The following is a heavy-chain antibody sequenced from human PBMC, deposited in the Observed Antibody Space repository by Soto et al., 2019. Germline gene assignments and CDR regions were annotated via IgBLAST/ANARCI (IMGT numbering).Heavy chain of an antibody. CDR2: TYYRSKWYN. D-gene: IGHD6-13*01. Sequence: PSQTLSLTCAISGDSVSSNSAAWNWIRQSPSRGLEWLGRTYYRSKWYNDYAVSVKSRITINPDTSKNQFSLQLNSVTPEDTAVYYCVKELENIAAAGTFDPWGQGTPVTVSS. CDR3: VKELENIAAAGTFDP. CDR1: GDSVSSNSAA. J-gene: IGHJ5*02. V-gene: IGHV6-1*01.